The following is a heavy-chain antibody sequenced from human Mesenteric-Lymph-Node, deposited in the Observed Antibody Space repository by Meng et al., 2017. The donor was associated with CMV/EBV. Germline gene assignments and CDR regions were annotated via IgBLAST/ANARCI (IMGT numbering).Heavy chain of an antibody. Sequence: GGSLRLSCAASGFTFSSYSMNWVRQAPGKGLEWVSSISSSSSYIYYADSVKGRFTISRDNAKNSLYLQMNSLRAEDTAVYYCARESARDYHYYGMDVWGQGTTVTVSS. CDR3: ARESARDYHYYGMDV. CDR1: GFTFSSYS. V-gene: IGHV3-21*01. J-gene: IGHJ6*02. CDR2: ISSSSSYI.